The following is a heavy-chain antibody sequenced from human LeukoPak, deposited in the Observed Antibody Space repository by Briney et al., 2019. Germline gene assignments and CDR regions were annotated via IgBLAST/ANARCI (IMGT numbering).Heavy chain of an antibody. D-gene: IGHD3-3*01. CDR3: ARDEAIFGAGYYYGMDV. J-gene: IGHJ6*02. V-gene: IGHV4-31*03. CDR1: GGSISSGGHY. CDR2: INYSGST. Sequence: KTSETLSLTCTVSGGSISSGGHYWSWIRQRPGKGLEWIGYINYSGSTYYNPSLKSRVSISLDTSQNHFSLRLSSVTAADTAVYYCARDEAIFGAGYYYGMDVWGQGTTVTVSS.